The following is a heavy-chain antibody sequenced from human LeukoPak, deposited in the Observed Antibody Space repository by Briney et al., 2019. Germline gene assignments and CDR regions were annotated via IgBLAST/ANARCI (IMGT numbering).Heavy chain of an antibody. J-gene: IGHJ4*02. CDR2: INHSGST. V-gene: IGHV4-34*01. CDR3: ARASYYYDSSGYSY. CDR1: GGSFSGYY. Sequence: PSETLSLTCAVYGGSFSGYYWSWIRQPPGRGLEWIGEINHSGSTNYNPSLKSRVTISVDTSKNQFSLKLSSVTAADTAVYYCARASYYYDSSGYSYWGQGTLVTVSS. D-gene: IGHD3-22*01.